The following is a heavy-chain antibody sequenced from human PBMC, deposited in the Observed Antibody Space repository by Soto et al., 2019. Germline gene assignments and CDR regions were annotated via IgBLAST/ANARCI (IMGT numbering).Heavy chain of an antibody. V-gene: IGHV1-69*01. CDR3: ARESSSPNFYYYGMDV. J-gene: IGHJ6*02. D-gene: IGHD6-6*01. CDR1: GGTFSSYA. Sequence: QVQLVQSGAEVKKPGSSVKVSCRASGGTFSSYAVSWVRQAPGQGLEWMGVIIPLLNTPKYVERFQGRVTITADASATTAYLALGSMTSEDTAVYYCARESSSPNFYYYGMDVWGQGTTLTVSS. CDR2: IIPLLNTP.